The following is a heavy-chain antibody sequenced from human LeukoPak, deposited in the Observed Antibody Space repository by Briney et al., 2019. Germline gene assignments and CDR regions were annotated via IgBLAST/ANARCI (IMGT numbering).Heavy chain of an antibody. CDR1: GFNYGDYA. V-gene: IGHV3-49*04. D-gene: IGHD3-10*01. CDR2: IRNKVYGGTI. CDR3: LRYYGSGSLSGY. Sequence: GGSLRLSCTDSGFNYGDYAMGWVRQAPGKGLEWVGFIRNKVYGGTIEYAAAVKGRFTISRDDSKSIAFLQMDSLKTEDTAVYYCLRYYGSGSLSGYWGQGTLVTVSS. J-gene: IGHJ4*02.